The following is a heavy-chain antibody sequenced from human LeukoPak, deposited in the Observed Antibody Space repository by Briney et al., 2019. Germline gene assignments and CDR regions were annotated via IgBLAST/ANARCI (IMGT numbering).Heavy chain of an antibody. CDR3: AKDSGRWGVVVIGDSFDY. V-gene: IGHV3-30*18. J-gene: IGHJ4*02. CDR2: ISYDGSNK. CDR1: GFTFSSYG. D-gene: IGHD3-22*01. Sequence: GGSLRLSCAASGFTFSSYGMHWVRQAPGKGLEWVAVISYDGSNKYYADSVKGRFTISRDNSKNTLYPQMNSLRAEDTAVYYCAKDSGRWGVVVIGDSFDYWGQGTLVTVSS.